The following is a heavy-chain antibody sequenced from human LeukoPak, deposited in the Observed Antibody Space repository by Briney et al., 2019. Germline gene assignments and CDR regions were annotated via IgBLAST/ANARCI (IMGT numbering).Heavy chain of an antibody. CDR3: VRGLAWSWDV. D-gene: IGHD3-3*01. V-gene: IGHV3-74*03. Sequence: GGSLRLSCEASGFSFSDHWMEWVRQAPGKGLVWVSGIKGDGRSIKNADSVKDRFTISRDNGKSTLHLQMNSLRAEDTAVYYCVRGLAWSWDVWGQGTTVIVSS. CDR2: IKGDGRSI. CDR1: GFSFSDHW. J-gene: IGHJ6*02.